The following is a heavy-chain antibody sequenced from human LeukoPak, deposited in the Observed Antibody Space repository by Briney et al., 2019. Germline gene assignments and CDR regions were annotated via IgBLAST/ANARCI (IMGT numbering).Heavy chain of an antibody. D-gene: IGHD2-2*01. V-gene: IGHV3-30*02. J-gene: IGHJ4*02. CDR2: IRYDGSNE. Sequence: GGSLRLSCAASGFTFSSYGMHWVRQAPGKGLEWVTFIRYDGSNEYYADSVKGRFTISRDNSKNTLYLQMNSLRAEDTAVYYCARGEDIVVVPAAIGRSNFDYWGQGTLVTVSS. CDR3: ARGEDIVVVPAAIGRSNFDY. CDR1: GFTFSSYG.